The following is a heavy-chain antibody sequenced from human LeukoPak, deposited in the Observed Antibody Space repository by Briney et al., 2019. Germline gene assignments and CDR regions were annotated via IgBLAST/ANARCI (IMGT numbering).Heavy chain of an antibody. J-gene: IGHJ4*02. CDR2: ISGSGGST. Sequence: PGGSLGLSCAASGFTFSSYAMSWVRQAPGKGLEWVSAISGSGGSTYYADSVKGRFTISRDNSKNTLYLQMNSLRAEDTAVYYCAKDWLDSGSYYDYWGQGTLVTVSS. CDR3: AKDWLDSGSYYDY. CDR1: GFTFSSYA. D-gene: IGHD1-26*01. V-gene: IGHV3-23*01.